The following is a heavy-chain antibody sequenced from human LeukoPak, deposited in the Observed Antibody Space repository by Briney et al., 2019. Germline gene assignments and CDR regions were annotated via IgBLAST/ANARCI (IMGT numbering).Heavy chain of an antibody. V-gene: IGHV5-51*01. CDR2: IYPDDSNT. CDR3: ARIWLRAFDI. CDR1: GYSFTNYW. J-gene: IGHJ3*02. Sequence: GASLKISCKGSGYSFTNYWIAWVRQMPGKGLEWMGIIYPDDSNTRYSPSFQGQVTISADKSISTAYLQWSSLKASDTAMYYCARIWLRAFDIWGQGTMVTVSS. D-gene: IGHD3-16*01.